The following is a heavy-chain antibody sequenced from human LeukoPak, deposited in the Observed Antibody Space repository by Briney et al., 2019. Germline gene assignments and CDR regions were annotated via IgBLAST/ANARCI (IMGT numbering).Heavy chain of an antibody. Sequence: VASVKVSCRASGYTFTSYVISWVRQAPGQGLEWMGWISAYNGNTNYAQKLQGRVTMTTDTSTSTAYMELRSLRSDDTAVYYCARDARSGSYYSYWGQGTLVTVSS. CDR1: GYTFTSYV. J-gene: IGHJ4*02. V-gene: IGHV1-18*01. CDR3: ARDARSGSYYSY. CDR2: ISAYNGNT. D-gene: IGHD1-26*01.